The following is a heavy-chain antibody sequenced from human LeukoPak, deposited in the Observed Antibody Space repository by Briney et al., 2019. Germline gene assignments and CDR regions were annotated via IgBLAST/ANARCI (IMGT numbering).Heavy chain of an antibody. D-gene: IGHD4/OR15-4a*01. Sequence: GGSLRLSCAASGFTFSSYSMNWVRQAPGKGLEWVSYISSSSSTIYYADSVKGRFTISRDNAKNSLYLQMNSLRAEDTAVYYCARPRYGALTFDPDYFDHWGRGALVTVSS. V-gene: IGHV3-48*04. CDR1: GFTFSSYS. CDR3: ARPRYGALTFDPDYFDH. CDR2: ISSSSSTI. J-gene: IGHJ4*02.